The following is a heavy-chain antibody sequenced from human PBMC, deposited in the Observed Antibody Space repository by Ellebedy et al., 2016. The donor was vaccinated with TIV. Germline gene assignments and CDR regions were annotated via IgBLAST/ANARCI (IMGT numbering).Heavy chain of an antibody. CDR1: GFKIGDFA. CDR2: ISWNSGRI. CDR3: ARGAVTGMTTATFDP. Sequence: SLKISCAASGFKIGDFAMHWVRQTPGKGLEWVAGISWNSGRIAYADSVKGRFTISRDNAKNTLYLQMNSLRAEDTAVYYCARGAVTGMTTATFDPWGQGTLVTVSS. D-gene: IGHD4-11*01. J-gene: IGHJ5*02. V-gene: IGHV3-9*01.